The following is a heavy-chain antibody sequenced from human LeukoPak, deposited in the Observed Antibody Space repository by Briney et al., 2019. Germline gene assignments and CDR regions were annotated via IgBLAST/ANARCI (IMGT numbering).Heavy chain of an antibody. CDR1: GGTFSSYA. D-gene: IGHD1-1*01. CDR3: AVTGTTTPLGY. J-gene: IGHJ4*02. Sequence: GASVKVSCKASGGTFSSYAISWVRPAPGQGLEWMGRIIPILGIANYAQKFQGRVTITPDTSTSTAYMELSSLRSEDTAVYYCAVTGTTTPLGYWRQGTLVTVSS. CDR2: IIPILGIA. V-gene: IGHV1-69*04.